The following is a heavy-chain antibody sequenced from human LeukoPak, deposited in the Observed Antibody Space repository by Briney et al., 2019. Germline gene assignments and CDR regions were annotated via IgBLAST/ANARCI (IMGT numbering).Heavy chain of an antibody. CDR1: GGSISSSSYY. D-gene: IGHD3-3*01. V-gene: IGHV4-39*01. CDR3: ARRTDFWSGLTGMDV. J-gene: IGHJ6*02. Sequence: PSETLSLTCTVSGGSISSSSYYWGWIRQPPGKGLEWIGSIYYSGSTYYNPSLKSRVTISVDTSKNQFSLKLSSVTAADTAVYYCARRTDFWSGLTGMDVWGQGTTVTVSS. CDR2: IYYSGST.